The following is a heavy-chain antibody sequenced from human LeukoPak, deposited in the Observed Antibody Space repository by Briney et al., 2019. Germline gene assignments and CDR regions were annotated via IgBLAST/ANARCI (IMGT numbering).Heavy chain of an antibody. J-gene: IGHJ4*02. D-gene: IGHD6-19*01. CDR3: AKDDVSSGWYDLGGY. V-gene: IGHV3-23*01. CDR1: GFTFSSYA. Sequence: GGSLRLSCAASGFTFSSYAMRWVRQAPGKGLEWVSAISGSGGSTYYADSVKGRFTISRDNSKNTLYLQMNSLRAEDTAVHYCAKDDVSSGWYDLGGYWGQGTLVTVSS. CDR2: ISGSGGST.